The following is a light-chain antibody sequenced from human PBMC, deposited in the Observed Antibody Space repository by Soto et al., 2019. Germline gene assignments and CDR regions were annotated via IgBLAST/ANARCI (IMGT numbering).Light chain of an antibody. Sequence: QSALTQPASVSGSPGQSLTISCTGTSSDVGSYDLVSWYQQHPGKAPKLMIYEGTKRPSGVSNRFSGSKSGNTASLTISGLQAEDEADYYCCSYVGSTTVVFGGGTQLTVL. V-gene: IGLV2-23*01. CDR2: EGT. CDR3: CSYVGSTTVV. CDR1: SSDVGSYDL. J-gene: IGLJ2*01.